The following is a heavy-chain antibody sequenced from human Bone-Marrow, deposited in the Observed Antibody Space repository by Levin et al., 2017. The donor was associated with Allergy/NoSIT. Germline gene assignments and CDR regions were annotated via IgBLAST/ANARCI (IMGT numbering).Heavy chain of an antibody. V-gene: IGHV5-51*01. CDR3: ARDALMDPKVGAFDI. CDR2: IYPGDSDT. J-gene: IGHJ3*02. D-gene: IGHD2-8*01. Sequence: WASVKVSCKGSGYSFTSYWIGWVRQMPGKGLEWMGIIYPGDSDTRYSPSFQGQVTISADKSISTAYLQWSSLKASDTAMYYCARDALMDPKVGAFDIWGQGTMVTVSS. CDR1: GYSFTSYW.